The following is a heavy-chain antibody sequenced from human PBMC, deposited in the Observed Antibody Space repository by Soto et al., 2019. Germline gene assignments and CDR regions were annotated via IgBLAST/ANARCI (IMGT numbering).Heavy chain of an antibody. CDR3: ARARDYDYHYSGMDV. V-gene: IGHV3-48*03. J-gene: IGHJ6*02. D-gene: IGHD4-17*01. Sequence: QTGRSLRLSCVSSVFTFSSHEMNWVRQAPGKGLEWVSYISVVGSTKYYADSGKGRFTISRDNAKNSPYLQMKSLRAEDTAVYYCARARDYDYHYSGMDVWGQGTTVTVSS. CDR2: ISVVGSTK. CDR1: VFTFSSHE.